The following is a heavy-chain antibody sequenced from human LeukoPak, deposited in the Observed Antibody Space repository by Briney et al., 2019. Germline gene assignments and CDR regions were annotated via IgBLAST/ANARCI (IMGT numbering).Heavy chain of an antibody. V-gene: IGHV3-74*01. D-gene: IGHD3-10*01. J-gene: IGHJ3*02. Sequence: QPGGSLRLSCAASGFPFSSYWMHWVRPAPGEGLVWVSRINSDGSSTSYADSVKGRFTISKDNAKNTLYLQMNSLRAEDTAVYYCARPEDGYGSGDDAFDIWGQGTMVTVSS. CDR3: ARPEDGYGSGDDAFDI. CDR2: INSDGSST. CDR1: GFPFSSYW.